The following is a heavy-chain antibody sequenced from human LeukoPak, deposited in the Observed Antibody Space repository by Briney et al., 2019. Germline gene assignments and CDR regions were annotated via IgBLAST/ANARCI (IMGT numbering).Heavy chain of an antibody. J-gene: IGHJ4*02. V-gene: IGHV1-2*02. Sequence: ASVKVSCKASGYTFTDYFMHWVRQAPGQGLEWMGWINPNSGGTNYAQRFQGRVTMTRDTSISTVYMELSRLTPDDTAVYYGAKGHGSGRYCIEYWGQGTLVAVPS. CDR1: GYTFTDYF. CDR3: AKGHGSGRYCIEY. D-gene: IGHD3-10*01. CDR2: INPNSGGT.